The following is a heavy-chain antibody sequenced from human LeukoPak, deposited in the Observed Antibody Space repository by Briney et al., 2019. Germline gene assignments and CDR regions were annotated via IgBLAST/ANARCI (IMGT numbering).Heavy chain of an antibody. D-gene: IGHD4-17*01. J-gene: IGHJ4*02. CDR3: ARDLGDYGDYGPFDY. CDR1: GGSISSSNW. V-gene: IGHV4-4*02. CDR2: IYHSGST. Sequence: SETLSLTCAVSGGSISSSNWWSWVRQPPGKGLEWIGEIYHSGSTNYNPSLKSRVTISVDKSKNQFSLKLSSVTAADTAVYYCARDLGDYGDYGPFDYWGQGTLVTVSS.